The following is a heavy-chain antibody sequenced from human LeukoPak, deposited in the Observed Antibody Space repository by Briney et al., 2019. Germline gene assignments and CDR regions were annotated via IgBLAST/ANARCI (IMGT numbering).Heavy chain of an antibody. CDR3: ARDEGGDYLYNWFDP. Sequence: ASVKVSCKASGYTFTSYAMHWVRQAPGRRLEWMGWINAGNGNTKYSQEFQGRVTITRDTSASTAYMELSSLRSEDMAVYYCARDEGGDYLYNWFDPWGQGTLVTVSS. V-gene: IGHV1-3*03. J-gene: IGHJ5*02. D-gene: IGHD4-17*01. CDR1: GYTFTSYA. CDR2: INAGNGNT.